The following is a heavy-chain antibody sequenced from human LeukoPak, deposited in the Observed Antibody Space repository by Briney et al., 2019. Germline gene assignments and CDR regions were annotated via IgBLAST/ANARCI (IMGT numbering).Heavy chain of an antibody. CDR2: IKQDGSEE. V-gene: IGHV3-7*01. CDR3: ARETIYGGDY. Sequence: GGSLRLSCAASGFTFSSYAMHWVRQAPGKGLEWVANIKQDGSEEYYVDSVKGRFTISRDNAKNSLYLQMNSLRAEDTAVYYCARETIYGGDYWGQGTLVTVSS. J-gene: IGHJ4*02. D-gene: IGHD1/OR15-1a*01. CDR1: GFTFSSYA.